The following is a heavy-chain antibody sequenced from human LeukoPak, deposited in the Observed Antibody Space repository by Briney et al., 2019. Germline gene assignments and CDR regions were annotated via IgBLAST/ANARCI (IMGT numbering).Heavy chain of an antibody. J-gene: IGHJ4*02. V-gene: IGHV3-21*01. D-gene: IGHD1-26*01. Sequence: SGGSLRLSCAASGFTFSSYSMNWVRQAPGKGLEWVSSISSSSSYIYYADSVKGRFTISRDNSKNTLYLQMNSPRAEDTAVYYCAKDWSGASGYYFDYWGQGTLVTVSS. CDR1: GFTFSSYS. CDR2: ISSSSSYI. CDR3: AKDWSGASGYYFDY.